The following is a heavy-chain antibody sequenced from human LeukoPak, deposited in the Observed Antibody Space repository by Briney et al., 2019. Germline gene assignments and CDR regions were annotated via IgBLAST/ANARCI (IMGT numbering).Heavy chain of an antibody. CDR1: GSTFSSYG. J-gene: IGHJ6*02. CDR2: ISYDGSNK. Sequence: GGSLRLSCAASGSTFSSYGMHWVRQAPGKGLEWVAVISYDGSNKYYADSVKGRFTISRDNSKNTLYLQMNSLRAEDTAVYYCAKFRLEQTYYYDSSGYYQYYYYGMDVWGQGTTVTVSS. D-gene: IGHD3-22*01. V-gene: IGHV3-30*18. CDR3: AKFRLEQTYYYDSSGYYQYYYYGMDV.